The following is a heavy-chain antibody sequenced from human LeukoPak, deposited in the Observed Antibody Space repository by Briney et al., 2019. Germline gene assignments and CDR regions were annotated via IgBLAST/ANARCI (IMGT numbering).Heavy chain of an antibody. Sequence: PGGSLRLSCAASGFTFSSYAMHCVRQAPGKGLEYVSTISTNGGPTYYAISVKGRFTISRDNSKNTLYLQMGSLRAEDMAVYFCARDLTGTYSFDYWGQGTLVTVSS. D-gene: IGHD7-27*01. V-gene: IGHV3-64*01. J-gene: IGHJ4*02. CDR1: GFTFSSYA. CDR3: ARDLTGTYSFDY. CDR2: ISTNGGPT.